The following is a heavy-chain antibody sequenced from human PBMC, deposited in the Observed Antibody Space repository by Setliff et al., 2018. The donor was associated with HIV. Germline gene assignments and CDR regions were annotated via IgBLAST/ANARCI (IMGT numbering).Heavy chain of an antibody. D-gene: IGHD1-26*01. CDR3: ARGYSGTYYYYHGMDV. Sequence: SGGSLRLSCAASGFTFSNYGMHWVRQAPGKGLEWVALISYDGGNRYYADSVQGRFTISRDDSKNTLYLQVGSLRPEDTAMYYCARGYSGTYYYYHGMDVWGQGTTVTVSS. CDR1: GFTFSNYG. J-gene: IGHJ6*02. CDR2: ISYDGGNR. V-gene: IGHV3-30*03.